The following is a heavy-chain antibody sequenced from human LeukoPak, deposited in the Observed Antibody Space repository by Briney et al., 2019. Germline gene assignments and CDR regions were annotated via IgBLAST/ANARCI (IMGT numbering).Heavy chain of an antibody. CDR3: ARSVGPAAAGSYFDY. J-gene: IGHJ4*02. CDR2: FSGSGGST. Sequence: GGSLRLSCAASGFTLSSYAMRWVPRTPARGVEWVSPFSGSGGSTYYADSVKGRFTISRDNAKNSLYLQMNSLRAEDTAVYYCARSVGPAAAGSYFDYWGQGTLVTVSS. CDR1: GFTLSSYA. D-gene: IGHD1-26*01. V-gene: IGHV3-23*01.